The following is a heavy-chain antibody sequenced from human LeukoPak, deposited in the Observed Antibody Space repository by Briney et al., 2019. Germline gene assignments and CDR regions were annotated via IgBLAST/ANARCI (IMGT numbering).Heavy chain of an antibody. Sequence: GASVKVSCKASGYTFTSYYMHWVRQAPRQGLEWMGIINPSGGSTSYAQKFQGRVTMTRDTSTSTVYMELSSLRSEDTAVYYCARSPTSGYFDLWGRGTLVTVSS. CDR3: ARSPTSGYFDL. V-gene: IGHV1-46*01. CDR1: GYTFTSYY. J-gene: IGHJ2*01. CDR2: INPSGGST.